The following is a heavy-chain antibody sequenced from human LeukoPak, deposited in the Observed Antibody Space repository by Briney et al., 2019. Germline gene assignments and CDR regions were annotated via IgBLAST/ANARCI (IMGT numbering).Heavy chain of an antibody. V-gene: IGHV1-8*01. CDR2: INPNSGNT. D-gene: IGHD2-2*01. J-gene: IGHJ4*02. CDR1: GDTFTSYD. CDR3: ASIIMECSSTSCSGGKFDY. Sequence: ASVKVSCKASGDTFTSYDINWVRQATGQGLEWMGWINPNSGNTGYAQKFQGRVTMTRNTSISTAYMELSSLRSEDTAVFYCASIIMECSSTSCSGGKFDYWGQGTLVTVSS.